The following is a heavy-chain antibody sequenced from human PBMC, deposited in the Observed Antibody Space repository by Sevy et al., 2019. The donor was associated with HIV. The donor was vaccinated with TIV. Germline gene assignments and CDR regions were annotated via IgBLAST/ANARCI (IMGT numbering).Heavy chain of an antibody. CDR2: IRSKAYGGTT. CDR1: GFTFGDYA. Sequence: GGSLRLSCTASGFTFGDYAMSWFRQAPGKGLEWVGFIRSKAYGGTTEYAASVKGRLTISRDDSKSIAYLQMNSLKTEVTAVYYCTRGYCSSTSCPNWCDPWGQGTLVTVSS. CDR3: TRGYCSSTSCPNWCDP. J-gene: IGHJ5*02. D-gene: IGHD2-2*01. V-gene: IGHV3-49*03.